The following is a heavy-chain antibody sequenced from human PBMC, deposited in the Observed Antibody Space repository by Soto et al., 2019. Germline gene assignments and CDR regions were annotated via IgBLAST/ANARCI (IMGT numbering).Heavy chain of an antibody. J-gene: IGHJ4*02. CDR3: ARTGLAVAGHGTFFDY. CDR1: GYTFTSYA. V-gene: IGHV1-3*01. CDR2: INAGNGNT. Sequence: ASVKVSCKASGYTFTSYAMHWVRQAPGQRLEWMGWINAGNGNTKYSQKFQGRVTITRDTSASTAYMELSSLRSEDTAVYYCARTGLAVAGHGTFFDYRGQGTLVTVSS. D-gene: IGHD6-19*01.